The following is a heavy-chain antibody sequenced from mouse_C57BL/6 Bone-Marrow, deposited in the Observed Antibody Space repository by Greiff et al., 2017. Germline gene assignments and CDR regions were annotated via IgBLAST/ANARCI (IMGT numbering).Heavy chain of an antibody. CDR1: GYTFTSYW. V-gene: IGHV1-64*01. D-gene: IGHD2-4*01. CDR2: IHPNSGST. J-gene: IGHJ2*01. CDR3: ARDPLYYEDY. Sequence: QVQLKQPGAELVKPGASVKLSCKASGYTFTSYWMHWVKQRPGQGLEWIGMIHPNSGSTNYNEKFKSKATLTVDKSSSTAYMQLSSLTSEDSAVYYCARDPLYYEDYWGQGTTLTVSS.